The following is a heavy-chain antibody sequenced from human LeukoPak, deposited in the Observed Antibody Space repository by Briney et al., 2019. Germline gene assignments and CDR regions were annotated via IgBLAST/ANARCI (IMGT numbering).Heavy chain of an antibody. Sequence: PGGSLRLSCAASGFTFSSYAMSWVRQAPGKGLEWVSAISGSGGSTYYADSVKGRFTISRDNSKNTLYLQMNSLRAEDTAVYYCAKIGALRYFDWLLSEFDYRGQGTLVTVSS. CDR1: GFTFSSYA. CDR2: ISGSGGST. J-gene: IGHJ4*02. D-gene: IGHD3-9*01. CDR3: AKIGALRYFDWLLSEFDY. V-gene: IGHV3-23*01.